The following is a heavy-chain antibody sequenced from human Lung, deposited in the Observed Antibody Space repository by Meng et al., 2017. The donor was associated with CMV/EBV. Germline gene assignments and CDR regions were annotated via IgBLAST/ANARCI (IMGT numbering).Heavy chain of an antibody. CDR3: AKDKIFGVTLDY. V-gene: IGHV3-23*01. Sequence: ESXKISCAASGFTFSSYGMSWVRQAPGKGLEWVSAISGSGGSTYYADSVKGRFTISRDNSKNTLYLQMNSLRAEDTAVYYCAKDKIFGVTLDYWGQGTLVTVSS. J-gene: IGHJ4*02. CDR1: GFTFSSYG. D-gene: IGHD3-3*01. CDR2: ISGSGGST.